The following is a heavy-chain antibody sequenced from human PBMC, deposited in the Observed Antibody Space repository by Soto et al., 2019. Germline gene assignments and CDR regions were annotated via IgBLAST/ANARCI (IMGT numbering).Heavy chain of an antibody. J-gene: IGHJ4*02. Sequence: LSLTCTVSGGSISSGGYYWSWIRQHPGKGLEWIGYIYYSGSTYYNPSLKSRVTISVDTSKNQFSLKLSSVTAADTAVYYCARDKDSSGYYYDYWGQGTLVTVSS. D-gene: IGHD3-22*01. CDR1: GGSISSGGYY. CDR2: IYYSGST. V-gene: IGHV4-31*03. CDR3: ARDKDSSGYYYDY.